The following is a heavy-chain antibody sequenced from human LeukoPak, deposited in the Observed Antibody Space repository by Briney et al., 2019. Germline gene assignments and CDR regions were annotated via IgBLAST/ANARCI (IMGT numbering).Heavy chain of an antibody. J-gene: IGHJ6*03. CDR2: IYYSGST. Sequence: SETLSLTCTVSGYSISSGYYWGWIRQPPGKGLEWIGNIYYSGSTNYNPSLKSRVTISVDTSKNQFSLKLRSVTAADTAVYYWARVRITMLRVVTIRKGPPEDYYYMDVWGKGTTVTVSS. CDR1: GYSISSGYY. V-gene: IGHV4-38-2*02. D-gene: IGHD3-10*01. CDR3: ARVRITMLRVVTIRKGPPEDYYYMDV.